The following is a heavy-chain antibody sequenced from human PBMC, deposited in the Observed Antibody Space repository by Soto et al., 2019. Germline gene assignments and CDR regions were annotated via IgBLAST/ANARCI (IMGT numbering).Heavy chain of an antibody. Sequence: QVQLVQSGAEVKKPGDSVKVSCKASGYTFTSYDINWVRQATGQGLEWMGWTNPNSGNTGYAQKFQGRVTMTRNTSISTAYMELSSLRSEDTAVYYCARSPPYGDYDVEAFDIWGQGTMVTVSS. V-gene: IGHV1-8*01. D-gene: IGHD4-17*01. CDR1: GYTFTSYD. CDR2: TNPNSGNT. J-gene: IGHJ3*02. CDR3: ARSPPYGDYDVEAFDI.